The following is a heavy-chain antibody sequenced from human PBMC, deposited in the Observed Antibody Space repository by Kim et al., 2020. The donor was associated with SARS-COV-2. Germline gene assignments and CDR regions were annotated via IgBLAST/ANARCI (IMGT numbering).Heavy chain of an antibody. V-gene: IGHV1-24*01. CDR1: GYTLTELS. Sequence: ASVKVSCKVSGYTLTELSMHWVRQAPGKGLEWMGGFDPEDGETIYAQKFQGRVTMTEDTSTDTAYMELSSLRSEDTAVYYCATDLSYYGSGSYYNAGYWGQGTLVTVSS. J-gene: IGHJ4*02. CDR3: ATDLSYYGSGSYYNAGY. CDR2: FDPEDGET. D-gene: IGHD3-10*01.